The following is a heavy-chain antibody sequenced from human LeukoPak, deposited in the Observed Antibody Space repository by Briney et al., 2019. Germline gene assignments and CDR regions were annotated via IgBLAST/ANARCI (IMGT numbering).Heavy chain of an antibody. CDR3: VKTFRYCSGGSCQDY. CDR1: GFTFSSYA. D-gene: IGHD2-15*01. Sequence: GGSLRLSCSASGFTFSSYAMHWVRQAPGKGLEYVSVIGSNGGSIYYAASVKGRFTTSRDNSKNTLYLQMSSLRAEDTAVYYCVKTFRYCSGGSCQDYWGQGTLVTVSS. V-gene: IGHV3-64D*06. CDR2: IGSNGGSI. J-gene: IGHJ4*02.